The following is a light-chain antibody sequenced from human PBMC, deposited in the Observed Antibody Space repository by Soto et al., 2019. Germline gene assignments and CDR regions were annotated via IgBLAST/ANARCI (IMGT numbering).Light chain of an antibody. J-gene: IGLJ3*02. Sequence: QTVVTQEPSFSESPGRTVTLTCGLSSGSVSTSYYPSWYQQTPGQAPRTLIYSTNTRSSGVPDRFSGSILGNKAALTITGAQADDESDYYCVLYMGSGIWMFGGGTKLTVL. CDR1: SGSVSTSYY. CDR3: VLYMGSGIWM. V-gene: IGLV8-61*01. CDR2: STN.